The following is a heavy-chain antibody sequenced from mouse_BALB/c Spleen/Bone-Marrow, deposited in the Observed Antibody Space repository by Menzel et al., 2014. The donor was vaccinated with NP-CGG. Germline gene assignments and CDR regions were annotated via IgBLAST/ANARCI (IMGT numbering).Heavy chain of an antibody. CDR3: ARSDYRYDPLAY. J-gene: IGHJ3*01. CDR1: GYTFTDYW. V-gene: IGHV1-69*01. Sequence: QVQLKQSGAELVMPGASVKMSCKASGYTFTDYWIHWVKQRPGQGLEWIGAIDTSDDYTTYNQKSKGKAALTVDESSGTAYMQFSSLTSEDSAVYYCARSDYRYDPLAYWGQGTLVTVSA. CDR2: IDTSDDYT. D-gene: IGHD2-14*01.